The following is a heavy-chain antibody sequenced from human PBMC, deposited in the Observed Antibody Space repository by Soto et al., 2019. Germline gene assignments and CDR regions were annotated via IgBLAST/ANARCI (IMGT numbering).Heavy chain of an antibody. CDR2: IIPIFGTA. Sequence: GLEWMGGIIPIFGTANYAQKFQGRVTITADESTSTAYMELSSLRSEDTAVYYCARGESPITIFGVAPTNYYYYGMDVWGQGTTVTVSS. J-gene: IGHJ6*02. V-gene: IGHV1-69*01. CDR3: ARGESPITIFGVAPTNYYYYGMDV. D-gene: IGHD3-3*01.